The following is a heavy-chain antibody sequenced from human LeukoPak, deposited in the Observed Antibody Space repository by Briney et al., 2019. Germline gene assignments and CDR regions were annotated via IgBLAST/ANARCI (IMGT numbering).Heavy chain of an antibody. D-gene: IGHD2-21*02. Sequence: GGSLRLSCAASGFTFSSYSMNWVRQAPGKGLEWVSSISSSSSYIYYADSVKGRFTISRDNAKNSLYLQMNSLRAEDTAVYYCARDVYCGGDCPNALDYWGQGTLVTVSS. CDR1: GFTFSSYS. CDR2: ISSSSSYI. V-gene: IGHV3-21*01. CDR3: ARDVYCGGDCPNALDY. J-gene: IGHJ4*02.